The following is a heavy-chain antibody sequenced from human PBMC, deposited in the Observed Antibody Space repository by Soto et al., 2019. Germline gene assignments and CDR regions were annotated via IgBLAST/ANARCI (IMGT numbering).Heavy chain of an antibody. CDR3: ARENGHCMSGACNRGAFDI. D-gene: IGHD2-21*02. V-gene: IGHV3-21*01. Sequence: EVQLVESGGGLVKPGGSPRLSCAASGFIFSDYSMLWVRQAPGKGLEWLSFIANGDNHILYSDSVKGRFTISRDNAKNLVYLQLSSLRVADTAGYYCARENGHCMSGACNRGAFDIGGEGTMVSVSS. CDR1: GFIFSDYS. CDR2: IANGDNHI. J-gene: IGHJ3*02.